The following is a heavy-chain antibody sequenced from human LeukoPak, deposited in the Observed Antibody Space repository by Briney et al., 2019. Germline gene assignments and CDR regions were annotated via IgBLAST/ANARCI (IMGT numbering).Heavy chain of an antibody. V-gene: IGHV3-30*04. CDR3: ARDDYGGNCFDY. CDR1: GFTFSSYA. J-gene: IGHJ4*02. Sequence: PGRSLRLSCAAPGFTFSSYAMHWVRQAPGKGLEWVAVISYDGSNKYYADSVKGRFTISRDNSKNTLYLQMNSLRAEDTAVYYCARDDYGGNCFDYWGQGTLVTVSS. D-gene: IGHD4-23*01. CDR2: ISYDGSNK.